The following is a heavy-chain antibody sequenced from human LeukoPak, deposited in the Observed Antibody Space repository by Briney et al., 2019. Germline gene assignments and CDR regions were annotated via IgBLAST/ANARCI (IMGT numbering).Heavy chain of an antibody. D-gene: IGHD3-9*01. V-gene: IGHV4-38-2*01. Sequence: SETLSLTCAVSGYSISSGYYWGWIRQPPGKGLECIGSIYHSGSTYYNPSLKSRVTISVDTSKNQFSLKLSSVTAADTAVYYCARHSNYDILTGYGPGGYLDYWGQGTLVTVSS. CDR3: ARHSNYDILTGYGPGGYLDY. CDR2: IYHSGST. J-gene: IGHJ4*02. CDR1: GYSISSGYY.